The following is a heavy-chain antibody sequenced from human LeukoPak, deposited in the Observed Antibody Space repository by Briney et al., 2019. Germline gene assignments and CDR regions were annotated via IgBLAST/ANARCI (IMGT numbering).Heavy chain of an antibody. CDR2: ISSSSSYI. CDR1: GFTFSSYS. D-gene: IGHD6-19*01. V-gene: IGHV3-21*01. CDR3: ARDGIIAVAGYFDY. J-gene: IGHJ4*02. Sequence: GGSLRLSCAASGFTFSSYSMNWVRQAPGKGLEWVSSISSSSSYIYYADSVKGRFTISRDNAKNSLYLQMNSLRAEDTAVYYCARDGIIAVAGYFDYWGQGTLVTVSS.